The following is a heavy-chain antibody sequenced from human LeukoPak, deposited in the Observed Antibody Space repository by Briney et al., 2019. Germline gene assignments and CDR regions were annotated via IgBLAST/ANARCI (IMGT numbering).Heavy chain of an antibody. Sequence: SETLSLTCTVSGGSISSSSYYWGWIRPPPGKGLEWIGSIYYSGSTYYNPSLKSRVTISVDTSKNQFSLKLSSVTAADTAVYYCARHPAGVTTVTTTPFDPWGQGTLVTVSS. CDR2: IYYSGST. D-gene: IGHD4-17*01. CDR1: GGSISSSSYY. CDR3: ARHPAGVTTVTTTPFDP. J-gene: IGHJ5*02. V-gene: IGHV4-39*01.